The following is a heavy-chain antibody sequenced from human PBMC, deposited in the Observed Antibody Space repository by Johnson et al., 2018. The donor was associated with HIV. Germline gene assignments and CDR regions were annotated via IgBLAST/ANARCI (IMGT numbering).Heavy chain of an antibody. CDR3: ARASVSSPRYSSSSDDAFDI. CDR1: GFSVSNNY. D-gene: IGHD6-6*01. J-gene: IGHJ3*02. V-gene: IGHV3-74*02. CDR2: INSDGSST. Sequence: VQLVESGGGLVQPGGSLRLSCGASGFSVSNNYMNWVRQAPGKGLEWVSRINSDGSSTSYADSVKGRFTISRDNAKNTLYLQMNSLRAEDTAVYYCARASVSSPRYSSSSDDAFDIWGQGTMVNVSS.